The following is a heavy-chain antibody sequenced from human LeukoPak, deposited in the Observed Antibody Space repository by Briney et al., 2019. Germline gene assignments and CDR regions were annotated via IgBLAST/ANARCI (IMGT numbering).Heavy chain of an antibody. CDR3: ARQHIVVVPAATRTTFDY. CDR2: TSYSGST. Sequence: SETLSLTCTVSGGFITATGYYWGWIRQPPGKGLEWIATTSYSGSTFYNPSLKSRVTISLDTSEKQISLRLNFVAAADTAVYYCARQHIVVVPAATRTTFDYWGQGILVSVSS. J-gene: IGHJ4*02. D-gene: IGHD2-2*01. V-gene: IGHV4-39*01. CDR1: GGFITATGYY.